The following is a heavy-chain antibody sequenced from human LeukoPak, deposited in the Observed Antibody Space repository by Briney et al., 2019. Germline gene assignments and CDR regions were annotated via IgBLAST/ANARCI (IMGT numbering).Heavy chain of an antibody. D-gene: IGHD3-9*01. V-gene: IGHV4-4*02. CDR2: IYHSGST. J-gene: IGHJ4*02. Sequence: SETLSLTCAVSGGSISSSNWWSWVRQPPGKGLEWIGEIYHSGSTNYNPSLKSRVTISVDKSKNQFSLKLSSVTAADTAVYYCAKRKILTGYREFDYWGQGTLVTVSS. CDR1: GGSISSSNW. CDR3: AKRKILTGYREFDY.